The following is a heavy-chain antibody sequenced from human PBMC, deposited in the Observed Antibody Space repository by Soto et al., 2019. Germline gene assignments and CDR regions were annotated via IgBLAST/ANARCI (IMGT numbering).Heavy chain of an antibody. J-gene: IGHJ5*01. V-gene: IGHV5-10-1*01. CDR1: GYSFTNYW. D-gene: IGHD2-15*01. CDR2: IDPSDSYT. Sequence: GESLKISCKGSGYSFTNYWISWVRQMPGKGLEWMGRIDPSDSYTNYSPSFQGHVTISADKSISTAYLQWRSLRASDTAMYYCARGFCTGGGCYSYWFDSWGQETLVTVS. CDR3: ARGFCTGGGCYSYWFDS.